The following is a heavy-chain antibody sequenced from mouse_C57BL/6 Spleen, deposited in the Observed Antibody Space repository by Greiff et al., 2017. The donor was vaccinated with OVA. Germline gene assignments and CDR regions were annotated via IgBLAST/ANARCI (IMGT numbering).Heavy chain of an antibody. J-gene: IGHJ2*01. CDR3: ARGTGTGDLIFDY. CDR1: GFSLTSYA. Sequence: QVQLQQSGPGLVAPSQSLSITCTVSGFSLTSYAISWVRQPPGKGLEWLGVIWTGGGTNYNSALKSRLSISKDNSKSQVFLKMNSLQTDDTARYYCARGTGTGDLIFDYWGQGTTLTVSS. D-gene: IGHD4-1*01. V-gene: IGHV2-9-1*01. CDR2: IWTGGGT.